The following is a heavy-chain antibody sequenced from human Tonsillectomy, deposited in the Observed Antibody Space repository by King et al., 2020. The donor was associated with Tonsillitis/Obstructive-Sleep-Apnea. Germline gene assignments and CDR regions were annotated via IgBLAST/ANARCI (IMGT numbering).Heavy chain of an antibody. J-gene: IGHJ6*02. V-gene: IGHV5-10-1*01. CDR2: IDPSESYT. CDR3: ARHLRDVYKYAYYYGMDV. CDR1: GYSFTSYW. D-gene: IGHD5-24*01. Sequence: QLVQSGAEVKKPGESLRLSCKGSGYSFTSYWISWVRQMPGKGLEWMGRIDPSESYTNYSPSSQGHITISVDKSISTAYLQWSSLKAADTAMYYCARHLRDVYKYAYYYGMDVWRQGTTVTVSS.